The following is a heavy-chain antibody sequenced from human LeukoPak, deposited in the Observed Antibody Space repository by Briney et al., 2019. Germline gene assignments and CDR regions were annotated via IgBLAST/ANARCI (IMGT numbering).Heavy chain of an antibody. Sequence: ASVKVSCKASGYTLTNYNISWVRQAPGQGLEWMGWINTYKGDTLYAQKLQGRVTMTADTSTNTAYMELRSLRFDDTAVYYCAREGTAGTNLNWFDPWGQGTLVTVSS. J-gene: IGHJ5*02. CDR2: INTYKGDT. V-gene: IGHV1-18*01. D-gene: IGHD1-1*01. CDR3: AREGTAGTNLNWFDP. CDR1: GYTLTNYN.